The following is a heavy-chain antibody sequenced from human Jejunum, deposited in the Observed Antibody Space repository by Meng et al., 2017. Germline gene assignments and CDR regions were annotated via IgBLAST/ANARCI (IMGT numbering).Heavy chain of an antibody. CDR3: VRGGGNFDY. V-gene: IGHV4-59*01. Sequence: QVALQEAGRGRVKPSETTSLPCTVSCGSISSYFWTWLRQAPGRGLECIGYINYSGSTTYNPSLKSRVTISIDTSKNQFSLKLSAVTAADTAVYYCVRGGGNFDYWGQGTLVTVSS. D-gene: IGHD4-23*01. J-gene: IGHJ4*02. CDR1: CGSISSYF. CDR2: INYSGST.